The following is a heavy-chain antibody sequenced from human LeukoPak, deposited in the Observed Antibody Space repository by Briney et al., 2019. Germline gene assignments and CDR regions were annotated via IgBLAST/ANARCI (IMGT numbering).Heavy chain of an antibody. D-gene: IGHD5-12*01. J-gene: IGHJ4*02. CDR2: ISGSGGST. V-gene: IGHV3-23*01. Sequence: GGSLRLSCAASGFTFNNYAMSWVRQAPGKGLEWVSTISGSGGSTYYADSVKGRFTISRDKSKNTLYLQMDSLRVEDTAVYYCAKDGYSGYDVFDCWGQGTLVTVSS. CDR3: AKDGYSGYDVFDC. CDR1: GFTFNNYA.